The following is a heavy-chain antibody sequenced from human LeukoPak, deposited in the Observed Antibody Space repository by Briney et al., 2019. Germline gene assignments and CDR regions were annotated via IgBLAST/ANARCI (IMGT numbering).Heavy chain of an antibody. D-gene: IGHD3-10*01. V-gene: IGHV3-7*01. CDR3: TRDFQGRYYYHMDV. CDR1: GFTFSIYW. Sequence: PGGSLRLSCAASGFTFSIYWMSWVCQAPGRGLEWVANIKQDGSEIYYVDSMKGRLTISRDNAKNSLYLQMNSLRAEDTAVYFCTRDFQGRYYYHMDVWGKGTTVTVSS. CDR2: IKQDGSEI. J-gene: IGHJ6*03.